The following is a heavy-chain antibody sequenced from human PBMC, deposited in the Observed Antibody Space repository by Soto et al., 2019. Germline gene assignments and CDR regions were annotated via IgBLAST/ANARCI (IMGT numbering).Heavy chain of an antibody. J-gene: IGHJ6*02. CDR3: AGHGGGIAARRGLFYYGMDV. Sequence: GESLKISCKGSGYSFTSYWISWVRQMPGKGLEWMGRIDPSDSYTNYSPSFQGHVTISADKSISTAYLQWSSLKASDTAMYYCAGHGGGIAARRGLFYYGMDVWGQGTTVTVSS. V-gene: IGHV5-10-1*01. D-gene: IGHD6-6*01. CDR2: IDPSDSYT. CDR1: GYSFTSYW.